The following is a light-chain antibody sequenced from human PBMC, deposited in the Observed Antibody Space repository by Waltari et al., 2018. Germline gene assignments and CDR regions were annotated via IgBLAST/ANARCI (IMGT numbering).Light chain of an antibody. Sequence: LVLTQSPSASVSLGASVKLTCTLSSGYSSNVIAWLQQQPGKGPRYLMKVNSDGSHRKGDDIPDRFSAAKAGTGGQLTIASLQSEDEADYCWQTGGHGTGVFGGGTKLTVL. V-gene: IGLV4-69*01. CDR3: QTGGHGTGV. CDR2: VNSDGSH. CDR1: SGYSSNV. J-gene: IGLJ3*02.